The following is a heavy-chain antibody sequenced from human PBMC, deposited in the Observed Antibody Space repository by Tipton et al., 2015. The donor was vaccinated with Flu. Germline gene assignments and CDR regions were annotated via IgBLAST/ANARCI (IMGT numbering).Heavy chain of an antibody. V-gene: IGHV3-49*04. CDR3: TGGSYYGSGSYYLNYYYYGMDV. CDR2: IRSKAYGGTT. Sequence: SLRLSCTASGFNFSDYAMSWVRQAPGKGLEWVGFIRSKAYGGTTEYAASVKGRFTISRDDSKSIAYLQMNSLKTEDTAVYYCTGGSYYGSGSYYLNYYYYGMDVWGQGTTVTVSS. CDR1: GFNFSDYA. J-gene: IGHJ6*02. D-gene: IGHD3-10*01.